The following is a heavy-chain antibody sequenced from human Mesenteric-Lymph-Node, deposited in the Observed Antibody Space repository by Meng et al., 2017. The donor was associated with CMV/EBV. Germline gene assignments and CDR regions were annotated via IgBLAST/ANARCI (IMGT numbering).Heavy chain of an antibody. CDR3: VIVMPNTDFDH. CDR2: IIPILDIA. D-gene: IGHD2-21*01. CDR1: GTTFNSYT. J-gene: IGHJ4*02. Sequence: SCKASGTTFNSYTISWGRQAPGQGLEWMGRIIPILDIASYAHRFQDRVTFTVDKATTTAYMELSSLRSEDTAMYYCVIVMPNTDFDHWGQGTLVTVSS. V-gene: IGHV1-69*02.